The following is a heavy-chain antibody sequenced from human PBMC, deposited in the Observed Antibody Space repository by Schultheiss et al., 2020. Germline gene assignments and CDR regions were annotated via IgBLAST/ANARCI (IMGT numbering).Heavy chain of an antibody. V-gene: IGHV3-23*01. Sequence: GGSLRLSCAASGFTFSSYAMSWVRQAPGKGLEWVSAISGSGGSTHYTDSVKGRFTISRDNSKNTLYLQMNSLRAEDTAVYYCARDRGNCFDYWGQGTLVTVS. CDR3: ARDRGNCFDY. J-gene: IGHJ4*02. CDR2: ISGSGGST. CDR1: GFTFSSYA.